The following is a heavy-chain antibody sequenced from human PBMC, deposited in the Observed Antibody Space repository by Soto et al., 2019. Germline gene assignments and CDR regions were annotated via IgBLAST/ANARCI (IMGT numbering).Heavy chain of an antibody. Sequence: GASVKVSCKASGYTLTSYDINWVRQATGQGLEWMGWMNPNSGNTGYAQKFQGRVTMTRNTSISTAYMELSSLRSEDTAVYYCARGLSILSSGRKEKNWFDPWGQGTLVTVSS. V-gene: IGHV1-8*01. CDR1: GYTLTSYD. CDR3: ARGLSILSSGRKEKNWFDP. CDR2: MNPNSGNT. D-gene: IGHD6-19*01. J-gene: IGHJ5*02.